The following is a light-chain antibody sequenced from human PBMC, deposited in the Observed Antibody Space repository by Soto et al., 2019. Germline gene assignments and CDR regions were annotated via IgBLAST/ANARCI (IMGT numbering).Light chain of an antibody. CDR2: DTQ. V-gene: IGLV7-46*01. Sequence: QTVVTQEPSLTVSPGGTVTLTCGSSTGAVTSGHYPYWFQQKPGQAPRTLICDTQHKHSWTPGRFSGFLLGGKAALTLSGAPPDDEAEYYCLLSYDDGRGVFGPGTKLTVL. J-gene: IGLJ1*01. CDR3: LLSYDDGRGV. CDR1: TGAVTSGHY.